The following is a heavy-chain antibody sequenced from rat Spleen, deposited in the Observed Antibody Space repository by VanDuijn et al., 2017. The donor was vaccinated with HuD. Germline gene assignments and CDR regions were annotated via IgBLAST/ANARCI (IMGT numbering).Heavy chain of an antibody. D-gene: IGHD2-2*01. J-gene: IGHJ1*01. V-gene: IGHV5-29*01. Sequence: EVQLVESGGGLVQPGGSLKLSCAASGFTFSDYGMAWVRQAPTKGLEWVASITNTGGSTYYPDSVKGRFSISRDDAKSTLYLQMDSLRSEDTATYHCARAGYLRDWYFDFWGPGAMVTVSS. CDR1: GFTFSDYG. CDR2: ITNTGGST. CDR3: ARAGYLRDWYFDF.